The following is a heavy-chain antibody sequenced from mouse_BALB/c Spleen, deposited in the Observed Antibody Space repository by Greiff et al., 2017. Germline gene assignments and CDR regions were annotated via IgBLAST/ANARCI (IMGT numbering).Heavy chain of an antibody. CDR1: GYTFTSYW. CDR2: IDPSDSYT. J-gene: IGHJ3*01. V-gene: IGHV1S127*01. CDR3: TRQPGLTRTAWLAY. D-gene: IGHD3-1*01. Sequence: QVQLQQPGAELVKPGASVKVSCKASGYTFTSYWMHWVKQRPGQGLEWIGVIDPSDSYTSYNQKFKGKATLTVDTSSSTAYMQLSSLTSEDSAVYYCTRQPGLTRTAWLAYWGQGTLVTVSA.